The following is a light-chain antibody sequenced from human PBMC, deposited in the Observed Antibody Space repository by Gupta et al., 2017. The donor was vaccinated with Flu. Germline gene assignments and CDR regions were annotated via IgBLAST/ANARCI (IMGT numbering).Light chain of an antibody. CDR2: RDS. CDR3: QVWASSTGV. J-gene: IGLJ2*01. Sequence: SALTQPFSVSVALGKTARLTCGGDSLGSRSVNWYQQKSGQAPILIIYRDSNRTTGVPDRFSASTSKNTATLTITGAKGGDEDDYHCQVWASSTGVFGGGTKLTVL. CDR1: SLGSRS. V-gene: IGLV3-9*01.